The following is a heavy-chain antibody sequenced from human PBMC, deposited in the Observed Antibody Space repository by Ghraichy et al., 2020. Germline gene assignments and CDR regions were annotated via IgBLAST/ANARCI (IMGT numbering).Heavy chain of an antibody. CDR1: GYSISSRYY. CDR2: IYHSGST. V-gene: IGHV4-38-2*02. CDR3: ARDSSLKDYYYYGMDV. Sequence: SETLSLTCAVSGYSISSRYYWGWIRQPPGKGLEWIGSIYHSGSTYYNPSLKSRVTISVDTSKNQFSLKLSSVTAADTAVYYCARDSSLKDYYYYGMDVWGQGTTVTVSS. J-gene: IGHJ6*02. D-gene: IGHD2-15*01.